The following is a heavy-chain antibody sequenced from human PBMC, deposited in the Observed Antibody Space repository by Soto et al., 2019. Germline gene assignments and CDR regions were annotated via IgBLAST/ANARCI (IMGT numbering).Heavy chain of an antibody. V-gene: IGHV4-39*01. J-gene: IGHJ4*02. D-gene: IGHD5-12*01. CDR3: VSQRATVPTQAYFDY. CDR2: VYYRGRS. Sequence: SETMSLTCTVSGGSVTNSSYYWGWIRQSPGKGLEWIGSVYYRGRSYSKSPVKSRVTISVDTSKNQFSLSLNSVTASDTAVYFCVSQRATVPTQAYFDYWGPGALVTVSS. CDR1: GGSVTNSSYY.